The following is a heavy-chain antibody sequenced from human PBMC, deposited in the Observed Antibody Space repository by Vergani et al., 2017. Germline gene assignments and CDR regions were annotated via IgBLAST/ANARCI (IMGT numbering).Heavy chain of an antibody. Sequence: QVQLQQWGAGLLKPSETLSLTCAVYGGYFSGYYWSWIRPPPGKGLEWVGYIYYSGSTYYNPSLKSGVTISVDTSKNQFSLKLSSVTAADTAVYYCARAQEPPYGMDVWGQGTTVTVSS. CDR2: IYYSGST. J-gene: IGHJ6*02. CDR1: GGYFSGYY. V-gene: IGHV4-34*01. CDR3: ARAQEPPYGMDV. D-gene: IGHD1-26*01.